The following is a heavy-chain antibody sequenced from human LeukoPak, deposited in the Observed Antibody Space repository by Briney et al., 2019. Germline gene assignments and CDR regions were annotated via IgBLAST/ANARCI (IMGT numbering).Heavy chain of an antibody. CDR1: GFRFSDSW. CDR2: IHEDAGEK. J-gene: IGHJ4*02. V-gene: IGHV3-7*05. Sequence: GGSLSLSCAASGFRFSDSWMTWVRQTPGKGLQWVASIHEDAGEKQYVESVRGRFTIPRDNAKNSLYLQMNSLRVEDTAVYYCASSKDHYCHYWGQGTLVTVSS. CDR3: ASSKDHYCHY.